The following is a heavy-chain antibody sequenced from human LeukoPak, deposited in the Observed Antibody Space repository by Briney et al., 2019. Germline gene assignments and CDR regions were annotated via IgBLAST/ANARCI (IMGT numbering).Heavy chain of an antibody. CDR2: ISGSGGAGT. CDR1: GFTFSRYA. Sequence: TGGSLRLSCAGSGFTFSRYAMSWVRQAPGKGLEWVSTISGSGGAGTYYADSVKGRFTVSRDHTRNTLYLPMNSLRAEDTAVYYCVKVGGGRPFYGMDVWGQGTTVTVSS. J-gene: IGHJ6*02. CDR3: VKVGGGRPFYGMDV. V-gene: IGHV3-23*01. D-gene: IGHD1-26*01.